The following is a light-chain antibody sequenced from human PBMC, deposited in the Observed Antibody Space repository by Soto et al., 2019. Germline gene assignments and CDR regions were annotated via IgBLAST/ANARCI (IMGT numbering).Light chain of an antibody. CDR2: DAI. CDR1: QSVARNV. V-gene: IGKV3-20*01. J-gene: IGKJ2*01. CDR3: HQYASSPLT. Sequence: EIVLTQSPGTLSLSPGERATLSCRASQSVARNVLAWFQQRPGQPPRLLIYDAIGRATGIPDRFSGSGSATDFTLTINRLEPEDFAVYYCHQYASSPLTFGQGTKLSIK.